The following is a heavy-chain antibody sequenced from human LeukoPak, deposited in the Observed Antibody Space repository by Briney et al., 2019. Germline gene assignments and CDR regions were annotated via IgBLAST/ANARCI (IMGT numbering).Heavy chain of an antibody. V-gene: IGHV4-34*01. Sequence: SETLSLTCAVYGGSLSGFYWSWIRQPPGKGLEWIGDINHSGGTNFNPSLKSRVTISVDTSESHFSLRLSSVTGADTAVYYCATTRPGPTYFYYGLGVWGQGTTVTVSS. CDR1: GGSLSGFY. D-gene: IGHD4-17*01. CDR2: INHSGGT. J-gene: IGHJ6*02. CDR3: ATTRPGPTYFYYGLGV.